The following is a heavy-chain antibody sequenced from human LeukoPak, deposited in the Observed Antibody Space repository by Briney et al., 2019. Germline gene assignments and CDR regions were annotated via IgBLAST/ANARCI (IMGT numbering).Heavy chain of an antibody. Sequence: SQTLSLTCAVSGVSISSGGYSWSWIRQPPGKGLEWIGYIYHSGSTYYNPSLKSRVTISVDRSKNQFSLKLSSVTAAVLFFKQKTAYDILTGCDYWGQGTLVTVSS. V-gene: IGHV4-30-2*01. D-gene: IGHD3-9*01. CDR1: GVSISSGGYS. J-gene: IGHJ4*02. CDR3: TAYDILTGCDY. CDR2: IYHSGST.